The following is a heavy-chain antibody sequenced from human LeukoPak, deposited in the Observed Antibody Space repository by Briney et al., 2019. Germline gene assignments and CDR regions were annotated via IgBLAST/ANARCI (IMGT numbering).Heavy chain of an antibody. CDR2: IRGSGGST. D-gene: IGHD3-3*01. CDR1: GFTFSSYA. Sequence: GGSLRLSCAASGFTFSSYAMSWVRQAPGKGLEWVSAIRGSGGSTYYADSVKGRFTISRDNSKNTLYLQMNSLRAEDTAVYYCAKDHDPYYDFWSGYYTHFDYWGQGTLVTVSS. V-gene: IGHV3-23*01. J-gene: IGHJ4*02. CDR3: AKDHDPYYDFWSGYYTHFDY.